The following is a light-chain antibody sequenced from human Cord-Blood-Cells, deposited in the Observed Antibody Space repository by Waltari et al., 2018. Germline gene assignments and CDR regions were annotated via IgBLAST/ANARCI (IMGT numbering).Light chain of an antibody. V-gene: IGKV4-1*01. CDR3: QQYYSTPFT. CDR1: RSVLYSSNNKNY. J-gene: IGKJ3*01. Sequence: DIVMTQSPDSLAVSLGARATINCKSSRSVLYSSNNKNYLAWYQQKPGQPPKLLIYWASTRESGVPDRFSGSGSGTDFTLTISSLQAEDVAVYYCQQYYSTPFTFGPGTKVDIK. CDR2: WAS.